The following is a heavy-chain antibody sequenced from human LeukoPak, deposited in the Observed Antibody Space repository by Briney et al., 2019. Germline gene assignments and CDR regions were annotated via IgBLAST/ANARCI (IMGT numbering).Heavy chain of an antibody. Sequence: GGSLRLSCAVSGFAFSSYNMNWVRQSPGKGLEWVSSISSGSGYMYYADSVKGRFTISRDNAKNSLYLEMSSLRAEDTAVHYCARAGLYSGSGLDYWGQGTLVTVSS. J-gene: IGHJ4*02. CDR3: ARAGLYSGSGLDY. D-gene: IGHD5-12*01. CDR1: GFAFSSYN. V-gene: IGHV3-21*01. CDR2: ISSGSGYM.